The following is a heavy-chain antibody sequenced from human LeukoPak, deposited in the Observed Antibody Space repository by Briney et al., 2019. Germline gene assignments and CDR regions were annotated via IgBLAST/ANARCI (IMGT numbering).Heavy chain of an antibody. V-gene: IGHV3-7*01. CDR3: ARDLSRSFSMIRGLIQHREFDF. CDR2: IKQDGSEK. J-gene: IGHJ4*02. D-gene: IGHD3-10*01. Sequence: KVSCKASGYTFSSYWMSWVRQAPGKGLEWVAHIKQDGSEKYYVDSVKGRFTISKDNAKNSLYLQMNSLRAEDTPAYYCARDLSRSFSMIRGLIQHREFDFWGRGTLVTVSS. CDR1: GYTFSSYW.